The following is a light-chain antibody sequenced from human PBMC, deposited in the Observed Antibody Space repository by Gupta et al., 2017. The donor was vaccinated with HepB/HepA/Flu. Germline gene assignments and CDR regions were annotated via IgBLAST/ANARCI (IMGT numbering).Light chain of an antibody. Sequence: SVMTLTQDPFAVSLGERATINCTSSQSLLFSTNNENYLAWYQQKPGQPPKLLIYWASSRESGVPDRFSGSGSGTEFTLTISSLHAEDVAIYYCQQHYSSPWSFGQGTKVEIK. J-gene: IGKJ2*04. V-gene: IGKV4-1*01. CDR3: QQHYSSPWS. CDR2: WAS. CDR1: QSLLFSTNNENY.